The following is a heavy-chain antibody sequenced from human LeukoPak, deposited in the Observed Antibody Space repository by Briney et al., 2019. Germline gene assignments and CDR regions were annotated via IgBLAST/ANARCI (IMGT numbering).Heavy chain of an antibody. CDR1: GYTFTSYG. Sequence: ASVKVSCKASGYTFTSYGISWVRQAPGQGLEWMGWINPNSGGTNYAQKFQGWVTMTRDTSISTAYMELSRLRSDDTAVYYCAKGYCSSTSCYDGMDVWGQGTTVTVSS. V-gene: IGHV1-2*04. J-gene: IGHJ6*02. CDR2: INPNSGGT. D-gene: IGHD2-2*01. CDR3: AKGYCSSTSCYDGMDV.